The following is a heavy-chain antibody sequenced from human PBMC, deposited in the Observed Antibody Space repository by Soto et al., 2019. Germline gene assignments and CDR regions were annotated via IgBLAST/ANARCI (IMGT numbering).Heavy chain of an antibody. D-gene: IGHD6-13*01. CDR3: AKSGGQQLVPYYYGMDV. CDR2: ISYDGSNK. CDR1: GFTFSSYG. V-gene: IGHV3-30*18. J-gene: IGHJ6*02. Sequence: QVQLVESGGGVVQPGRSLRLSCAASGFTFSSYGMHWVRQAPGKGLEWVAVISYDGSNKYYADSVKGRFIISRDNSKNTLYLQMNSLRAEDTAVYYCAKSGGQQLVPYYYGMDVWGQGNTVTVSS.